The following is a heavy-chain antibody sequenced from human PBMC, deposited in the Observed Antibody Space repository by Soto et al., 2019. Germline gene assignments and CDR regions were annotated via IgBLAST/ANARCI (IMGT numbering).Heavy chain of an antibody. J-gene: IGHJ5*02. CDR1: GGSISSYY. D-gene: IGHD3-10*01. CDR3: ARAVAGSNWFDP. Sequence: SETLSLTCTVSGGSISSYYWSWIRQPPGTGLEWIGYIYSTDNTYYNPSLLSRVTISVDTSKNQFSLKLSSVTAADTAVYYCARAVAGSNWFDPWGQGTLVTVS. V-gene: IGHV4-4*08. CDR2: IYSTDNT.